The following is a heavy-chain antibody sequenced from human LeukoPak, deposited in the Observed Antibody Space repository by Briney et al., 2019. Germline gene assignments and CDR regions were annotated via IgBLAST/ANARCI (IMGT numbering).Heavy chain of an antibody. D-gene: IGHD3-10*01. V-gene: IGHV1-2*06. CDR3: AAGYYGSGSYYR. Sequence: VSVKVSCKASGYTFTAYYIHWVRQAPGQGLEWMGRINPNTGGTNSPQKFQGRVTMTRDTSINTVYMELRILRSDDTATYYCAAGYYGSGSYYRWGQGTLVTVSS. CDR2: INPNTGGT. J-gene: IGHJ5*02. CDR1: GYTFTAYY.